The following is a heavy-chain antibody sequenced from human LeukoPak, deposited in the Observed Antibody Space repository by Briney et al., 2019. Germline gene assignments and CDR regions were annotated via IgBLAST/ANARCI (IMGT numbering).Heavy chain of an antibody. CDR3: ARDHGSGWYDY. CDR1: GGSISSYY. D-gene: IGHD6-19*01. Sequence: SETLSLTCTVSGGSISSYYWNWIRQPAGKGLEWIGRITTSGTTNYNPSLKSRVTMSVDTSKNQFSLKLSSVTAADTAVYYCARDHGSGWYDYWGQGTLVTVSS. J-gene: IGHJ4*02. CDR2: ITTSGTT. V-gene: IGHV4-4*07.